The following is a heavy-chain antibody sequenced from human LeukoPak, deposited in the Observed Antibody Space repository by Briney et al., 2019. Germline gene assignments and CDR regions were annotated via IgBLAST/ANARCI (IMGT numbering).Heavy chain of an antibody. V-gene: IGHV1-8*02. D-gene: IGHD3-10*01. CDR1: GYTFTGFY. J-gene: IGHJ6*02. Sequence: ASVKVSCKASGYTFTGFYIHWVRQAPGQGLEWMGWMNPNSGNTRYAQKVQGRITMTRDTSISTAYMELSSLRSEDTAVYYCARGPTLVRGVIMPDSVGGMDVWGQGTTVTVSS. CDR2: MNPNSGNT. CDR3: ARGPTLVRGVIMPDSVGGMDV.